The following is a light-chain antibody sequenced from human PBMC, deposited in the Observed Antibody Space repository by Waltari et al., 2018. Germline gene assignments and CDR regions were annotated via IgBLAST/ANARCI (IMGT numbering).Light chain of an antibody. CDR1: QSISSN. V-gene: IGKV3-15*01. CDR3: QHYNNWPPLT. J-gene: IGKJ4*01. Sequence: EIVMTQSPATLSVSPGERATLPCRASQSISSNLAWSQQRPGQAPRLLLYGASTTASDIPDRFSGRGSGTDFTLTISSLQSEDFAVYYCQHYNNWPPLTFGGGTKVDVK. CDR2: GAS.